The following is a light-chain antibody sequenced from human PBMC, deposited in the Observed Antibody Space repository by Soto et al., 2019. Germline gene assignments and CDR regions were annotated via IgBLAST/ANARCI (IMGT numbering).Light chain of an antibody. Sequence: EIVLTQSPATLSLSPGERATLSCRASQSVSSSLAWYQQKPGQAPRLLIYGASNGAAGIPARFSGTGSGTDFTLTISSLEPDDFVVYYCQQRYNWPLTFDGGTKVEIK. CDR3: QQRYNWPLT. J-gene: IGKJ4*01. CDR1: QSVSSS. V-gene: IGKV3-11*01. CDR2: GAS.